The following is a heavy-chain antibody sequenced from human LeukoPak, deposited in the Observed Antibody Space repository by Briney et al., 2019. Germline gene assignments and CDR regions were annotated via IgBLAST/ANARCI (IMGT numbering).Heavy chain of an antibody. CDR1: GFTFSRYW. J-gene: IGHJ3*02. D-gene: IGHD3-10*01. CDR3: ARDLPYASGSSDAFDI. V-gene: IGHV3-74*03. CDR2: IKSDGRST. Sequence: GGSLRLSCAASGFTFSRYWMHWVRQAPGKGPVWVSRIKSDGRSTAYADSVKGRFTISRDNAKNTVSLEMNRLRPEDTAVYYCARDLPYASGSSDAFDIWGQGTMVTVSS.